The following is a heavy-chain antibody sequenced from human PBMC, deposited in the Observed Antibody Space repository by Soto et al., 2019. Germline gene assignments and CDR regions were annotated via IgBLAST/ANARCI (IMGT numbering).Heavy chain of an antibody. V-gene: IGHV1-2*02. Sequence: QVQLVQSGAEVKKPGASVKVSCKASGYTFTGYYMHWVRQAPGQGLEWMGWINPNSGGTNYAQKFQGRVTMTRDTSLSTAYMELSRLRSDDTAGYYCARSQPIGVVKNNWFDPWGQGTLVTVSS. CDR1: GYTFTGYY. J-gene: IGHJ5*02. D-gene: IGHD3-3*01. CDR2: INPNSGGT. CDR3: ARSQPIGVVKNNWFDP.